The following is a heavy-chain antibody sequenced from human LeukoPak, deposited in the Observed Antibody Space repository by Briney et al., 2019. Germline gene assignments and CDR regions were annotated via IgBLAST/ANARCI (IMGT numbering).Heavy chain of an antibody. Sequence: SETLSLTCTVSGGSISSYYWSWIRQPPGKGLEWIGSIYYSGSTYYNPSLKSRVTISVDTSKNQFSLKLSSVTAADTAVYYCAREEIAAAGRNYWGQGTLVTVSS. CDR3: AREEIAAAGRNY. CDR2: IYYSGST. D-gene: IGHD6-13*01. CDR1: GGSISSYY. V-gene: IGHV4-39*07. J-gene: IGHJ4*02.